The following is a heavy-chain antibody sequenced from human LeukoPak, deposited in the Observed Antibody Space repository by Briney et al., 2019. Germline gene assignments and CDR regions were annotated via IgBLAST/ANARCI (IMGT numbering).Heavy chain of an antibody. D-gene: IGHD5-12*01. J-gene: IGHJ6*02. CDR2: IRSGAFVGST. CDR1: EFTFGDYA. V-gene: IGHV3-49*04. CDR3: TRGGIVATIGYGMDV. Sequence: GGSLRLFCTASEFTFGDYALSWVRQAPGKGLEWVALIRSGAFVGSTEYAASVEVRFSILRDNSKSIAYLQMNSLQTEDTAVYYCTRGGIVATIGYGMDVWGQGTTVTVSS.